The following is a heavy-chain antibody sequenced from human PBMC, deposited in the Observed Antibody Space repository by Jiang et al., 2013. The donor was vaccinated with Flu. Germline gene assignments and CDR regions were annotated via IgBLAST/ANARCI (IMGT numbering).Heavy chain of an antibody. CDR3: ARDDGTTWLQDS. CDR2: IHPGNGNT. J-gene: IGHJ4*02. CDR1: GYTFTKFT. D-gene: IGHD1/OR15-1a*01. V-gene: IGHV1-3*01. Sequence: GAEVKKPGASVEVSCKTSGYTFTKFTMHWVRQAPGQRLEWMGWIHPGNGNTKYSQKFQGRVTITSDTSASTVYMELSGLRSEDTAVYFCARDDGTTWLQDSWGQGTLVTVSS.